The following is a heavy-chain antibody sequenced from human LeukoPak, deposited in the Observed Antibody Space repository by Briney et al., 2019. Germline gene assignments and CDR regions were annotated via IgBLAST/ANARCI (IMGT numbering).Heavy chain of an antibody. CDR3: AREDHKQWLVAMYYYGMDV. D-gene: IGHD6-19*01. CDR1: GYTFTGCD. V-gene: IGHV1-2*02. J-gene: IGHJ6*02. Sequence: ASVKVFWKASGYTFTGCDMHWERHALGHGLELLGSINPNRGGTNYAQKFQGRVTMTRDTSISTAYMELSRLRSDDTAVYYCAREDHKQWLVAMYYYGMDVWGQGTTVTVSS. CDR2: INPNRGGT.